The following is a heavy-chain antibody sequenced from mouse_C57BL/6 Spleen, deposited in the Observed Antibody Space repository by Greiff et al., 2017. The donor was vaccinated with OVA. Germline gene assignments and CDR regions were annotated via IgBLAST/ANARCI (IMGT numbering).Heavy chain of an antibody. CDR3: ARGGNRGYAMDY. J-gene: IGHJ4*01. V-gene: IGHV1-54*01. CDR2: INPGSGGT. CDR1: GYAFTNYL. Sequence: VQLQQSGAELVRPGTSVKVSCKASGYAFTNYLIEWVKQRPGQGLEWIGVINPGSGGTNYTEKFKGKATLTADKSSSTAYMQLSSLTSEDSAVYFCARGGNRGYAMDYWGQGTSVTVSS.